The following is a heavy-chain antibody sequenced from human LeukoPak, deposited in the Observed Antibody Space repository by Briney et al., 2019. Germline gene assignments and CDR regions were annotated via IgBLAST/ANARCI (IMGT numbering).Heavy chain of an antibody. CDR1: GFTFSSYS. D-gene: IGHD4-17*01. CDR2: ISSSSSHI. Sequence: AGGSLRLSCAASGFTFSSYSMNWVRQAPWKGLEWVSSISSSSSHIYFADSVKGRFTTSRDNAKNSLYLQMNSLRAEDTAVYYCARVLYGDSYLDYWGQGTLVTVSS. CDR3: ARVLYGDSYLDY. J-gene: IGHJ4*02. V-gene: IGHV3-21*01.